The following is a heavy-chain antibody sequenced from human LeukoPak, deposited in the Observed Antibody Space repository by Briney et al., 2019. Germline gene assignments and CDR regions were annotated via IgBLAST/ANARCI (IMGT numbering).Heavy chain of an antibody. CDR3: ARGLPTYYYDSSGSALDY. CDR1: GGSISSYY. V-gene: IGHV4-59*12. D-gene: IGHD3-22*01. CDR2: IYHSGST. J-gene: IGHJ4*02. Sequence: PSETLSLTCTVSGGSISSYYWSWIRQPPGKGLEWIGYIYHSGSTYYNPSLKSRVTISVDRSKNQFSLKLSSVTAADTAVYYCARGLPTYYYDSSGSALDYWGQGTLVTVSS.